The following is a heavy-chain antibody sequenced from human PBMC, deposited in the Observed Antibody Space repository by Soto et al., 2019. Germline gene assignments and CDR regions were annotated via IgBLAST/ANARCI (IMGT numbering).Heavy chain of an antibody. Sequence: SETLSLTCTVSGDSIGSGYYYWSWIRQPPGKGLEWIGYIYYSGSTNYNPSLKSRVTISVDTSKNQFSLKLSSVTAADTAVYYCARGILVRSPDWFDPWGQGTLVTVSS. V-gene: IGHV4-61*01. D-gene: IGHD2-15*01. CDR1: GDSIGSGYYY. J-gene: IGHJ5*02. CDR2: IYYSGST. CDR3: ARGILVRSPDWFDP.